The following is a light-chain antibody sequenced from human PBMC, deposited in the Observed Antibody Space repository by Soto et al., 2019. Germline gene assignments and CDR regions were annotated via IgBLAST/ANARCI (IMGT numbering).Light chain of an antibody. Sequence: QAVVTQPPSVSGAPGQRVTISCTGSSSNIGAGYDVHWYQQLPGTAPKLLIHGNSNRPSEVPDRFSGSKSGTSASLAITGLHAEDEADYYCQSYDSSLSGYVFGTGTKVTVL. CDR3: QSYDSSLSGYV. CDR1: SSNIGAGYD. CDR2: GNS. J-gene: IGLJ1*01. V-gene: IGLV1-40*01.